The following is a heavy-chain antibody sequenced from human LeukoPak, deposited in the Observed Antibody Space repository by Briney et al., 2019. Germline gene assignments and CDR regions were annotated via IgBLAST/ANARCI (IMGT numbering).Heavy chain of an antibody. CDR2: IIPIFGTA. Sequence: SVKVSCRASGGTFSSYAISWVRQAPGQGLEWMGGIIPIFGTANYAQKFQGRVTITADESTSTAYMELSSLRSEDTAVYYCAAPGHYYDSSGWIWGQGTLVTVSS. J-gene: IGHJ4*02. D-gene: IGHD3-22*01. CDR3: AAPGHYYDSSGWI. CDR1: GGTFSSYA. V-gene: IGHV1-69*13.